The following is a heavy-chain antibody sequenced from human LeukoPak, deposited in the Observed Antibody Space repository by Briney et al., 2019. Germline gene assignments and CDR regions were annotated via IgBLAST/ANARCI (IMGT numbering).Heavy chain of an antibody. CDR3: ARAPSEIGGYYPESFGH. CDR2: IKSDGST. J-gene: IGHJ1*01. V-gene: IGHV3-74*01. D-gene: IGHD3-22*01. Sequence: GGSLRLSCAASGFTFSTYWMHWVRQAPGKGLVWVSRIKSDGSTNYADSVKGRFTISRDNAKNTVSLQMNSLRPEDTGVYYCARAPSEIGGYYPESFGHRGQGTLVTVSS. CDR1: GFTFSTYW.